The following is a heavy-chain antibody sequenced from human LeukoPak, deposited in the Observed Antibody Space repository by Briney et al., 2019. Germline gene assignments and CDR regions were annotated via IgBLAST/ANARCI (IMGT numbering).Heavy chain of an antibody. CDR3: AKGLVGTEYFQH. V-gene: IGHV3-23*01. Sequence: GGSLRLSCAASGFTFSNYVMSWVRQAPGKGLEWVSAISGSGVTTYYADSVKGRFTISRDNSKNTLYLHMSSLRAEDTAVYYCAKGLVGTEYFQHWGQGTLVTVSS. D-gene: IGHD2-8*02. CDR2: ISGSGVTT. CDR1: GFTFSNYV. J-gene: IGHJ1*01.